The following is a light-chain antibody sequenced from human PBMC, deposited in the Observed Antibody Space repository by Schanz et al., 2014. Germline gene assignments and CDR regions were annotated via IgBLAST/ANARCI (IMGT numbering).Light chain of an antibody. CDR2: SNN. CDR3: ASWDDSLNARV. Sequence: QSVLTQPPSVSGAPGQRVTISCTGSSSNIGAGYDVHWYKRLPGTAPKLLIYSNNQRPSGVPDRFSGSKSGTSASLAISGLQSEDEADYYCASWDDSLNARVFGGGTKLTV. J-gene: IGLJ3*02. V-gene: IGLV1-40*01. CDR1: SSNIGAGYD.